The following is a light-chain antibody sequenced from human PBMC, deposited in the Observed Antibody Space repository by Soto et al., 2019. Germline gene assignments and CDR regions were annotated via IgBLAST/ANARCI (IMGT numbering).Light chain of an antibody. V-gene: IGLV2-14*01. J-gene: IGLJ1*01. CDR2: DVS. CDR3: SSYTSSSSYV. Sequence: QSVLTQPASVSGSPGQSITISCTGTRNDVGGYNYVSWYQQHPGKAPKLMIYDVSNRPSGVSNRFSGSKSGNTASLTISGLQAEDEADYYCSSYTSSSSYVFGTGTKVT. CDR1: RNDVGGYNY.